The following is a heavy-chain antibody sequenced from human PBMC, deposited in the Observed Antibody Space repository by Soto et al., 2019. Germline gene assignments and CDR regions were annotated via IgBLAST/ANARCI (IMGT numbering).Heavy chain of an antibody. J-gene: IGHJ6*03. V-gene: IGHV3-11*01. CDR3: ARVQLGLGDPTQERYYYYMDV. CDR2: IIGSSSTT. CDR1: GFTFSDYY. D-gene: IGHD4-17*01. Sequence: QVQLVESGGGLVKPGGSLRLSCEASGFTFSDYYMSWIRQAPGRGLEWLSFIIGSSSTTYYADSVKGRVTIARDNAKNSLTVRMNSLRAEDAAVYYCARVQLGLGDPTQERYYYYMDVWGKGTTVTVSS.